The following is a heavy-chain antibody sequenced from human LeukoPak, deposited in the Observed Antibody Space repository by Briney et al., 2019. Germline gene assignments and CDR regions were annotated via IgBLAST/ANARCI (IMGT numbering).Heavy chain of an antibody. J-gene: IGHJ1*01. D-gene: IGHD4-23*01. CDR3: AKDRGGNSGSAEYFQH. Sequence: GGSLRLSCAVSGFTFSSYAMSWVRQAPGKGREWVSAISDSGGSTYYADSVKGRFTISRDNSKNTLYLQMNSLRAEDTAVYYCAKDRGGNSGSAEYFQHWGQGTLVTVSS. V-gene: IGHV3-23*01. CDR2: ISDSGGST. CDR1: GFTFSSYA.